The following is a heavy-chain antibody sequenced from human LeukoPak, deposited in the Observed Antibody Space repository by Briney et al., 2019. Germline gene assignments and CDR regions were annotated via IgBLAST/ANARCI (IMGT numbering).Heavy chain of an antibody. CDR2: INSDGSST. V-gene: IGHV3-74*01. D-gene: IGHD3-22*01. Sequence: PGGSLRPSCAASGFTFSSYWMHWVRQAPGKGLVWVSRINSDGSSTSYADSVKGRFTISRDNAKNTLYLQMNSLRAEDTAVYYCARGYSSSGYAGDYWGQGTLVTVSS. J-gene: IGHJ4*02. CDR1: GFTFSSYW. CDR3: ARGYSSSGYAGDY.